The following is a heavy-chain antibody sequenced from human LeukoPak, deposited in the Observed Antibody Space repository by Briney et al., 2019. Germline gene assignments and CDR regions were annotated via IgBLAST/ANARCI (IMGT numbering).Heavy chain of an antibody. CDR1: GFTVSSNY. V-gene: IGHV3-66*02. CDR3: ARDSWELPGSFDY. Sequence: GGSLRLSWAASGFTVSSNYMSWVRQAPGKRLEWVSVIYSGGSTYYADSVKGRFTISRDNSKNTLYLQMNSLRAEDTAVYYCARDSWELPGSFDYWGQGTLVTVSS. J-gene: IGHJ4*02. D-gene: IGHD1-26*01. CDR2: IYSGGST.